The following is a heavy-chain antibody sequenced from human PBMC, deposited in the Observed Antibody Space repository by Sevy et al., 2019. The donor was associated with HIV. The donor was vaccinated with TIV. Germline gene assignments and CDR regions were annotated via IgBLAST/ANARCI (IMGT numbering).Heavy chain of an antibody. CDR1: GYTFTRYY. CDR2: INPSGGST. D-gene: IGHD3-10*01. J-gene: IGHJ4*02. CDR3: ARGPLYGSGNFYYFDY. V-gene: IGHV1-46*04. Sequence: ASVKVSCKASGYTFTRYYMHWVRQAPGQGLEWMGIINPSGGSTSYVQKLQGRVTMTRDTSTSTVYMELSSLRSEDTAVYYCARGPLYGSGNFYYFDYWGQGTLVTVSS.